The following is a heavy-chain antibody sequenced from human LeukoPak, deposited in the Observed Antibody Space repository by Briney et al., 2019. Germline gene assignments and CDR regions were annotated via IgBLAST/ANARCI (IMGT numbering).Heavy chain of an antibody. D-gene: IGHD2-15*01. CDR2: IWDDGSNK. CDR3: ARANWAGIEAPATDY. V-gene: IGHV3-30*19. Sequence: GRSLRLSCAASGFTLSSYGMHWVRQAPGKGLEWVAIIWDDGSNKYYADSVKGRFTLSRDNSKNTLYLQMNSLRAEDTAVYFCARANWAGIEAPATDYWGQGTLVTVSS. CDR1: GFTLSSYG. J-gene: IGHJ4*02.